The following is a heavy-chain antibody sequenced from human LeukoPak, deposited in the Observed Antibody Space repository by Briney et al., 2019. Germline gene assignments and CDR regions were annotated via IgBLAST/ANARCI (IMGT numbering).Heavy chain of an antibody. CDR2: IYTSGST. D-gene: IGHD3-22*01. J-gene: IGHJ4*02. V-gene: IGHV4-4*07. Sequence: SETLSLTCTVSGYSISSGYYWGWIRQPAGKGLAWIGRIYTSGSTNYNPSLKSRVTMSVDTSKNQFSLKLGSVTAADTAVYYCARERYYDSNFDYWGQGTLVTVSS. CDR3: ARERYYDSNFDY. CDR1: GYSISSGYY.